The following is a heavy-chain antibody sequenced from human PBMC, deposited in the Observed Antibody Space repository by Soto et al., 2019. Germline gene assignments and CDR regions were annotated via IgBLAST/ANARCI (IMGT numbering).Heavy chain of an antibody. CDR1: GFTFSSYA. D-gene: IGHD2-15*01. Sequence: EVQLLESGGGLVQPGGSLRLSCAASGFTFSSYAMSWVRQAPGKGLEWVSAISGSGGSTYYADSVKGRFTISRDNSKNTLYLQVNSLRAEDTAVYYCAKDQDIVVVVAANCFDYWGQGTLVTVSS. CDR3: AKDQDIVVVVAANCFDY. CDR2: ISGSGGST. J-gene: IGHJ4*02. V-gene: IGHV3-23*01.